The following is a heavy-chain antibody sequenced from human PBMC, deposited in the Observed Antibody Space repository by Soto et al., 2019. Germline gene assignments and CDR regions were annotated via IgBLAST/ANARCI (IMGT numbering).Heavy chain of an antibody. CDR2: ISDSGGRT. CDR1: GFIFSTYA. CDR3: QTPIVGGPLLDY. V-gene: IGHV3-23*01. J-gene: IGHJ4*02. D-gene: IGHD1-26*01. Sequence: EVQLLESGGGLVRPGGSLRHSCAASGFIFSTYAMSWVRQARGKGLEWVSAISDSGGRTYYAGSVKGRFTISRDNPEKALQRHMTSLRGEDTAVYYFQTPIVGGPLLDYWGQGTLVTV.